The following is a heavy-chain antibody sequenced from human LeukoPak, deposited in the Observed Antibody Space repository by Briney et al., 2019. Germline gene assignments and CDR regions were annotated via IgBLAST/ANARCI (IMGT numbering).Heavy chain of an antibody. V-gene: IGHV3-7*05. CDR1: GFTFSSYS. J-gene: IGHJ4*02. Sequence: PGGSLRLSCAASGFTFSSYSMNWVRQAPGKGPEWVANIKHDASDKYYVDSVKGRFTISRDNAKNSLYLQMNSLTAEDTAVYYCARTNNFDYWGQGTLVTVSS. D-gene: IGHD2-8*01. CDR3: ARTNNFDY. CDR2: IKHDASDK.